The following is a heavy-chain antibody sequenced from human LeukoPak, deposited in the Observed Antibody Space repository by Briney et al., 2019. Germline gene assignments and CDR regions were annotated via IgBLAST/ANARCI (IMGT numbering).Heavy chain of an antibody. V-gene: IGHV3-74*01. CDR2: INSDGINT. Sequence: GGSLRLSCAASEFTFSNYAMHWVRQAPGKGLVWVSRINSDGINTSYADSVKGRFTISRDNAKNTLNLQMNSLRAEDTAVYYCARDLGQYYDTSDNWFDPWGQGTLVTVSS. CDR1: EFTFSNYA. J-gene: IGHJ5*02. CDR3: ARDLGQYYDTSDNWFDP. D-gene: IGHD3-22*01.